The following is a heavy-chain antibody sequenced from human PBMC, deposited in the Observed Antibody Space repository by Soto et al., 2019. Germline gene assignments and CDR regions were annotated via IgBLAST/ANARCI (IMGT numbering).Heavy chain of an antibody. V-gene: IGHV1-69*06. Sequence: SVKVSCKASGGTFSSYAISWVRQAPGQGLEWMGGIIPIFGTANYAQKFQGRVTITADKSTSTAYMELSSLRSEDTAVYYCARGPPPNYSSSWVFPLAGVFDPWGQGTLVTVSS. CDR1: GGTFSSYA. CDR3: ARGPPPNYSSSWVFPLAGVFDP. CDR2: IIPIFGTA. D-gene: IGHD6-13*01. J-gene: IGHJ5*02.